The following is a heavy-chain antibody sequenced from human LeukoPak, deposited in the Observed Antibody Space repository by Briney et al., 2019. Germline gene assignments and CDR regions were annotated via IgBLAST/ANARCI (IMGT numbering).Heavy chain of an antibody. CDR3: ATGSTYYYDSSGYYRFDY. CDR2: FDPEDGET. CDR1: GYTLTELS. Sequence: ASAKVSCKVSGYTLTELSMHWVRQAPGKGLEWMGGFDPEDGETIYAQKFQGRVTMTEDTSTDTAYMELSSLRSEDTAVYYCATGSTYYYDSSGYYRFDYWGQGTLVTVSS. V-gene: IGHV1-24*01. D-gene: IGHD3-22*01. J-gene: IGHJ4*02.